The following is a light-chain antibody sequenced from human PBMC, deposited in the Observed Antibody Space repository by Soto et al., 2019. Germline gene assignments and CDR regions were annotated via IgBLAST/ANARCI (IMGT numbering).Light chain of an antibody. CDR2: AAS. Sequence: DIQLTQSTSFLSPSIGESVTITCRASQVISTSLAWYQVKPGKAPKLLIYAASTLESGVPSRFSATVSGTEFSLTITSLQPEDFATYYCQQLFDSPIPFGQGTLPAIK. V-gene: IGKV1-9*01. CDR3: QQLFDSPIP. CDR1: QVISTS. J-gene: IGKJ5*01.